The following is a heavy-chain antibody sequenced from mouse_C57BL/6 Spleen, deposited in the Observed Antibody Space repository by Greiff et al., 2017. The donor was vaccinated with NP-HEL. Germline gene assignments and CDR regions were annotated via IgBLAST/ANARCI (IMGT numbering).Heavy chain of an antibody. J-gene: IGHJ2*01. D-gene: IGHD1-1*01. V-gene: IGHV1-26*01. CDR1: GYTFTDYY. CDR2: INPNNGGT. Sequence: EVQLQQSGPELVKPGASVKISCKASGYTFTDYYMNWVKQSHGKSLEWIGDINPNNGGTSYNQKFKGKATLTVDKSSSTAYMELRSLTSEDAAVYYCARRCFYYYSSDFDYWGQGTTLTVSS. CDR3: ARRCFYYYSSDFDY.